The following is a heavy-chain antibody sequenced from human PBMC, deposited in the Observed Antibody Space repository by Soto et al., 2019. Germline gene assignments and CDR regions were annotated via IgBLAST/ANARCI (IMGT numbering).Heavy chain of an antibody. CDR2: IYYSGST. CDR1: GGSINSGGYY. J-gene: IGHJ6*02. V-gene: IGHV4-31*03. Sequence: QVQLQESGPGLVKPSQTLSLTCTVSGGSINSGGYYWSWIRQHPGKGLEWIGYIYYSGSTYYNPSLKRRVSISVDTSKNQFSMKLSSVTAADTAVYYCARVCCGDCHNGMDVWGQGTTVTVSS. D-gene: IGHD2-21*02. CDR3: ARVCCGDCHNGMDV.